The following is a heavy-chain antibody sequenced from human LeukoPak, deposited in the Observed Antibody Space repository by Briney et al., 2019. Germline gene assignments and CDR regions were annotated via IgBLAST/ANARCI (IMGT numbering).Heavy chain of an antibody. Sequence: SETLSLTCTVSGGSISSYYWSWIRQPPGKGLEWIGYIYYSGSTNYNPSLKSRVTISVDTSKNQFSLRLSSVTAADTAVYYCARVGNGWDLVVYWGQGNLVTVSS. J-gene: IGHJ4*02. V-gene: IGHV4-59*01. CDR3: ARVGNGWDLVVY. CDR2: IYYSGST. CDR1: GGSISSYY. D-gene: IGHD1-1*01.